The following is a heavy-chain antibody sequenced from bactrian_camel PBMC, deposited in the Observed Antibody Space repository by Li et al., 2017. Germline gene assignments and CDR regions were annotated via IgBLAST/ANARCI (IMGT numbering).Heavy chain of an antibody. CDR3: AADEYLHY. Sequence: VQLVESGGGSVQSGGSLKLSCVVSGYSSSYICMGWFRQAPGKEREGVAATASDGTTNYGDSMEGRFTISKDIPKNTLYLQMSSPKLEDTGVYYCAADEYLHYWGQGTQVTVS. J-gene: IGHJ4*01. CDR1: GYSSSYIC. V-gene: IGHV3S53*01. CDR2: TASDGTT.